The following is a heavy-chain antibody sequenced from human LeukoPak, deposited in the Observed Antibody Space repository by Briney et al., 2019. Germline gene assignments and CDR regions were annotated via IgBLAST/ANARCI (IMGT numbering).Heavy chain of an antibody. D-gene: IGHD3-16*01. CDR2: ISTYNGNT. Sequence: ASVKVSCKASGYTFTKYGITWVRQAPGQGLEWMGWISTYNGNTNYAQKLQGRVTMTTDTSTSTAYMELRSLISDDAAVYYCARDLYPLDAFDIWGQGTMVTVSS. J-gene: IGHJ3*02. CDR1: GYTFTKYG. CDR3: ARDLYPLDAFDI. V-gene: IGHV1-18*01.